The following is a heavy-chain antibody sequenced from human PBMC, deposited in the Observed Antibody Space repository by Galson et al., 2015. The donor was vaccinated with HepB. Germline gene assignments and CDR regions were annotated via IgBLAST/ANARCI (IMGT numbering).Heavy chain of an antibody. CDR1: GFTFSTYS. J-gene: IGHJ3*02. CDR3: ARDGYYYDSSGYYYTTGFDI. CDR2: ISSSSTYI. Sequence: SLRLSCAASGFTFSTYSMNWVRQAPGKGLEWVSSISSSSTYIYYADSVKGRFAISRDNAKNSLYLQMNSLRAEDTAVYYCARDGYYYDSSGYYYTTGFDIWGQGTMVTVSS. D-gene: IGHD3-22*01. V-gene: IGHV3-21*01.